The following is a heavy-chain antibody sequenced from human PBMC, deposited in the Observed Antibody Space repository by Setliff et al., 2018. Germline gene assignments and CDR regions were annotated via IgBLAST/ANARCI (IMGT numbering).Heavy chain of an antibody. Sequence: SETLSLTCTVSGGSISSTSYYWGWIRQPPGKGLEWIGTIYYSGSAYYNPSLKSRVTISIDTSKNQFSLNLSSVTAADTAVYYCARGLAILTGIDYWGQGTLVTVSS. CDR2: IYYSGSA. J-gene: IGHJ4*02. D-gene: IGHD3-9*01. V-gene: IGHV4-39*07. CDR1: GGSISSTSYY. CDR3: ARGLAILTGIDY.